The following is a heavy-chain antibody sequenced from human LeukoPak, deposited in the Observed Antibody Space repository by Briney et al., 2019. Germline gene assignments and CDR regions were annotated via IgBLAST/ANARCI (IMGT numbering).Heavy chain of an antibody. CDR1: GFSINNYW. V-gene: IGHV3-7*01. CDR3: ARQAGVT. J-gene: IGHJ5*02. Sequence: PGGSLRLSCAVSGFSINNYWMTWYRQAPGKGLEYVAHIKGDASEKYYLDSVKGRFTISRDNAKNSLYLQMNSLRAEDTAVYYCARQAGVTWGQGTLVTVSS. CDR2: IKGDASEK. D-gene: IGHD6-19*01.